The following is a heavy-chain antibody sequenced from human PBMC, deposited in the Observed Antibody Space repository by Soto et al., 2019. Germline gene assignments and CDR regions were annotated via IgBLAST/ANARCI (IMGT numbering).Heavy chain of an antibody. CDR2: IDPSGSYT. V-gene: IGHV5-10-1*01. CDR3: ARPPNYYDSSGYYYAGAFDI. J-gene: IGHJ3*02. CDR1: GYSFTSYW. Sequence: GESLKISCKCSGYSFTSYWISWVRQMPGKGLEWMGRIDPSGSYTNYSPSFQGHVTISADKSISTAYLQWSSLKASDTAMYYCARPPNYYDSSGYYYAGAFDIWGQGTMVTVSS. D-gene: IGHD3-22*01.